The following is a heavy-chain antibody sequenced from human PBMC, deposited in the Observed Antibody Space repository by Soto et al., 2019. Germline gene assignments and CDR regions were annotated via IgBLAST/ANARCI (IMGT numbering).Heavy chain of an antibody. D-gene: IGHD1-26*01. CDR2: IILIFGTA. V-gene: IGHV1-69*12. CDR3: GISGSHRLIIWYY. Sequence: QVQLVQSGAEVKKPGSSVKVSCKASGGTFSSYAISWVRQAPGQGLEWMGGIILIFGTANYAQKFQGRATITADESTSTAYMELSSLRSEDTAVYYCGISGSHRLIIWYYWGQGTLVTVSS. CDR1: GGTFSSYA. J-gene: IGHJ4*02.